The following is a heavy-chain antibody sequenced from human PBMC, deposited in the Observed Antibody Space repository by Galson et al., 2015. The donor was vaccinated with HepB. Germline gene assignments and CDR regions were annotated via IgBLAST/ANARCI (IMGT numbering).Heavy chain of an antibody. CDR3: ARGRSGVTIFHTEGGMDV. Sequence: SLRLSCAASGFTFSSYAMHWVRQAPGKGLEWVAVISYDGSNKYYADSVKGRFTISRDNSKNTLYLQMNSLRAEDTAVYYCARGRSGVTIFHTEGGMDVWGQGTTVTVSS. V-gene: IGHV3-30-3*01. J-gene: IGHJ6*02. D-gene: IGHD3-3*01. CDR1: GFTFSSYA. CDR2: ISYDGSNK.